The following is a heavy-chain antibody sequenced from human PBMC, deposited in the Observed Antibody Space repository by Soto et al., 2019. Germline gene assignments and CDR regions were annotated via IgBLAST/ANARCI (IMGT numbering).Heavy chain of an antibody. V-gene: IGHV3-23*01. D-gene: IGHD1-26*01. CDR3: AKVSLGATTITDYYYYGLDV. J-gene: IGHJ6*02. CDR1: GFTFSNYA. Sequence: GGSLRLSCAASGFTFSNYAVTWVRQTPGKGLEWVSGISGSGGGTYYADSVKGRFTVSRDNSKSTLYLQMNGLRAGDTAVYYCAKVSLGATTITDYYYYGLDVWGQGTTVTVSS. CDR2: ISGSGGGT.